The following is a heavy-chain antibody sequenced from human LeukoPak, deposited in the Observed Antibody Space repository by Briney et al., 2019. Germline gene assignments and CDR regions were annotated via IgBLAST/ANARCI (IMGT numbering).Heavy chain of an antibody. CDR1: GFTFSSYW. J-gene: IGHJ3*02. V-gene: IGHV3-74*01. Sequence: PGGSLRLSCAASGFTFSSYWVHWVRQVPGKGLVWVSRINRDGSSTAYADSVTGRFTISRDNAKHIVYMQMNSLRAEDTAVYYCVTLTTAVTENAFDSWGQGTMVSVSS. D-gene: IGHD4-23*01. CDR3: VTLTTAVTENAFDS. CDR2: INRDGSST.